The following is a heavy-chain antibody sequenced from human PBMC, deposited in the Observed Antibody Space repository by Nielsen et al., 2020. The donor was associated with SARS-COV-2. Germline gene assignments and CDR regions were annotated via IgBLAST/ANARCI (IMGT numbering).Heavy chain of an antibody. J-gene: IGHJ4*02. CDR2: INSDGSST. CDR3: ARGGGGFDY. CDR1: GFTFSSYW. Sequence: GESLKISCAASGFTFSSYWMHWVRQAPGKGLVWVSRINSDGSSTSYADSVKGRFTISRDNAKNTLYLQMNSLRAEDTAVYYCARGGGGFDYRGQGTLVTVSS. D-gene: IGHD6-25*01. V-gene: IGHV3-74*01.